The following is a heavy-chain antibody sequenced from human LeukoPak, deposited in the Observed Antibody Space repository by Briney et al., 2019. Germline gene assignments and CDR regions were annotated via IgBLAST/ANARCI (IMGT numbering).Heavy chain of an antibody. CDR3: ARDGYRGLYSSGCNDAFDI. V-gene: IGHV1-46*01. CDR2: INPSGGTT. D-gene: IGHD6-19*01. J-gene: IGHJ3*02. Sequence: APVKVSCKASGYTFTGYYIHWVRQAPGQGLEWMGIINPSGGTTSYAQKFQGRVTMTRDTSTSTVYMVLSSLRSEDTAVYYCARDGYRGLYSSGCNDAFDIWGQGTMVTVSS. CDR1: GYTFTGYY.